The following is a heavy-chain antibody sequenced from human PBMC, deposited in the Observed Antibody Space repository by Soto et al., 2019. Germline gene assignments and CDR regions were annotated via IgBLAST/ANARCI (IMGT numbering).Heavy chain of an antibody. CDR3: ARGSVIGIVVVTSMDV. Sequence: SVKVSCKASGYTFTSYDINWVRQAPGQGLEWMGGIIPIFGTANYAQKFQGRVTITADESTSTAYMELSSLRSEDTAVYYCARGSVIGIVVVTSMDVWGQGTTVTVSS. CDR2: IIPIFGTA. J-gene: IGHJ6*02. CDR1: GYTFTSYD. V-gene: IGHV1-69*13. D-gene: IGHD2-21*02.